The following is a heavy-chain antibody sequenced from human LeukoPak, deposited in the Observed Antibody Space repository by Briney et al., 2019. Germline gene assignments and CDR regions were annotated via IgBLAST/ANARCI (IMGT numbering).Heavy chain of an antibody. D-gene: IGHD2-2*02. CDR1: GGSISGYY. Sequence: PSETLSLTCSVSGGSISGYYWSWIRQPAGKGLEWIGRIYPSGNTNYNPSLKSRVTMSLDTSKNQFSLKLSSVTAADTAVYYCARGLYGYFQHWGQGTLVTVSS. J-gene: IGHJ1*01. CDR3: ARGLYGYFQH. V-gene: IGHV4-4*07. CDR2: IYPSGNT.